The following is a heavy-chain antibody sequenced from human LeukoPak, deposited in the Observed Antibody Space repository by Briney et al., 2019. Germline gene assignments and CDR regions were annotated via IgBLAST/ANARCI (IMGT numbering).Heavy chain of an antibody. Sequence: GGSLRLSCAASGFTFSSYSMNWVRQAPGKGLEWVSYISSSSSTIYYADSVKGRFTISRDNAKNSLYLQMNSLRAEDTAVYYCARDMVSGYYYGMDVWGQGTTVTVSS. J-gene: IGHJ6*02. D-gene: IGHD5-18*01. CDR1: GFTFSSYS. CDR3: ARDMVSGYYYGMDV. V-gene: IGHV3-48*04. CDR2: ISSSSSTI.